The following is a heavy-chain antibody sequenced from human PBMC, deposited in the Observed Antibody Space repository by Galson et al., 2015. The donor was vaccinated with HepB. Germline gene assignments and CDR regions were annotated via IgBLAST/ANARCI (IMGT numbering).Heavy chain of an antibody. D-gene: IGHD2-21*01. V-gene: IGHV3-30*14. CDR3: ARENDWSYDY. Sequence: SLRLSCAASGFTFSSYPMHWVRQAPGKGLEWVAVISYDGNNKYYADSVKGRLTISRDNSENTLYLQMNSLRVEDTAVYYCARENDWSYDYWGQGTLVTVSS. CDR1: GFTFSSYP. CDR2: ISYDGNNK. J-gene: IGHJ4*02.